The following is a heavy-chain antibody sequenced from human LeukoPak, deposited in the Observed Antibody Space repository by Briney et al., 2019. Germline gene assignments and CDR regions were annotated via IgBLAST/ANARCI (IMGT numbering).Heavy chain of an antibody. D-gene: IGHD4-11*01. CDR3: ARRLTTGGFFDY. V-gene: IGHV3-11*06. Sequence: PGGSLRLSGAASGFTFSDYYMSWIRQAPGKGLEWVSYISSSSSYTNYADSVKSRFTISRDNAKNSLYLQMNSLRAEDTAVYYCARRLTTGGFFDYWGQGTLVTVSS. CDR1: GFTFSDYY. J-gene: IGHJ4*02. CDR2: ISSSSSYT.